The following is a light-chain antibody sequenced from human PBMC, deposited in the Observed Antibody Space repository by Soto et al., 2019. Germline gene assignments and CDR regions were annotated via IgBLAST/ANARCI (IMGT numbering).Light chain of an antibody. V-gene: IGKV3-11*01. CDR2: DAS. CDR3: QQRSNWIT. CDR1: QSVSSY. J-gene: IGKJ5*01. Sequence: EIVLTQSPATLSLSPGERATLSCRASQSVSSYLAWYQQKPGQAPRLLIYDASNRATGIPAMFSGSGSGTDFTLTISCLEPEDFAVYYCQQRSNWITFGQGTRLEIK.